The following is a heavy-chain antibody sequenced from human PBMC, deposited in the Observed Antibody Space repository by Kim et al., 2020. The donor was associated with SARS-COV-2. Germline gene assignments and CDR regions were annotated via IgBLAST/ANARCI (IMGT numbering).Heavy chain of an antibody. CDR1: GYTFTSYG. CDR2: ISAYNGNT. Sequence: ASVKVSCKASGYTFTSYGISWVRQAPGQGLEWMGWISAYNGNTNYAQKLQGRVTMTTDTSTSTAYMELRSLRSDDTAVYYCARDSLRMVRGVAFDYWGQGTLVTVSS. D-gene: IGHD3-10*01. J-gene: IGHJ4*02. CDR3: ARDSLRMVRGVAFDY. V-gene: IGHV1-18*01.